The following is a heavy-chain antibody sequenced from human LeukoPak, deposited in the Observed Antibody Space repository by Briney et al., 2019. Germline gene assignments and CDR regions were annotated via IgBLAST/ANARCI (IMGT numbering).Heavy chain of an antibody. J-gene: IGHJ3*02. D-gene: IGHD2-21*02. CDR3: ARDLAYCGGDCYHDVFDI. CDR2: ISTYNANT. Sequence: ASVTVFCKASGYTFANYGLSWLRQAPAQGLGWLGWISTYNANTHYAQKVQGRVTMTTDTSTSTSYMELRSLRSDDTAVYYCARDLAYCGGDCYHDVFDIWGQGTMVTVSS. CDR1: GYTFANYG. V-gene: IGHV1-18*04.